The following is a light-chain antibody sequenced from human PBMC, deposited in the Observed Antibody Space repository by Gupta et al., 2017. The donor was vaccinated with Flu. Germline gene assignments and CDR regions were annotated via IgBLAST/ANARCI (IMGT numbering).Light chain of an antibody. CDR3: QQSYSTPWT. Sequence: DLQITQSPSSLSASLGDRVTITCRASQSISSYLNWYQQKPGKAPKLLIDAASSLQSGVPSRFSGSGSGTDFTLTISSLQPEDFATYYCQQSYSTPWTFGQGTKVEIK. CDR1: QSISSY. J-gene: IGKJ1*01. CDR2: AAS. V-gene: IGKV1-39*01.